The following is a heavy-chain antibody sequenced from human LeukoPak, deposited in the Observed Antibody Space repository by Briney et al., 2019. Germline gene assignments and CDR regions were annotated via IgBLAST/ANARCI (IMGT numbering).Heavy chain of an antibody. Sequence: GGSLRLSCTVSGFTVSSNSMSWVRQAPGKGLEWVSFIYSGGNTHNSDSVKGRFTISRDNSKNTLHLQMNSLRAEDTAVYYCARVGGSGSYYLYYFDYWGQGTLVTVSS. J-gene: IGHJ4*02. CDR1: GFTVSSNS. CDR2: IYSGGNT. D-gene: IGHD3-10*01. CDR3: ARVGGSGSYYLYYFDY. V-gene: IGHV3-53*05.